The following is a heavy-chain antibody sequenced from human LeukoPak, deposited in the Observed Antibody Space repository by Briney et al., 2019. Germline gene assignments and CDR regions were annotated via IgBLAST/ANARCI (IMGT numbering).Heavy chain of an antibody. CDR3: ATDRNSGKYYDY. CDR1: GLRFRNYG. V-gene: IGHV3-33*01. Sequence: GGFLRLSCVVSGLRFRNYGMHWVRQAPGKGLEWVAVIYYDGSNQYYADSVKGRFTVSRDNAKNTLYLQMDSLRAEDTAVYYCATDRNSGKYYDYWGQGTLVTVSS. D-gene: IGHD1-26*01. J-gene: IGHJ4*02. CDR2: IYYDGSNQ.